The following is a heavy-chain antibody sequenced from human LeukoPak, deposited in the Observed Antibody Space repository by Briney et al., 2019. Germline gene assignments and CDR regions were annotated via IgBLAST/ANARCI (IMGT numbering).Heavy chain of an antibody. J-gene: IGHJ3*02. V-gene: IGHV3-53*01. CDR3: ARDSSGYPDDAFDI. D-gene: IGHD3-22*01. CDR2: IYSGGST. Sequence: GGSLRLSCAASGFTVSSNHMNWVRRAPGKGLEWVSVIYSGGSTYYADSVKGRFTISRDNSKNTLYLQMNSLRAEDTAVYYCARDSSGYPDDAFDIWGQGTMVTVSS. CDR1: GFTVSSNH.